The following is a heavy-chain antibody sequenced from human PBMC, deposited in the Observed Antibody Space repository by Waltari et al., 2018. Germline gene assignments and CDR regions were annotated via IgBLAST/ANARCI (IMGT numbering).Heavy chain of an antibody. CDR2: IQYHGRDR. Sequence: QVQLVESGGGVVQPGGSLRLSCTASGFSFSTYGMHWVRQAPGRGLEWLAFIQYHGRDRDYEDSVKGRFTISRDNTKNTLFLQMNNLRPEDTAMYFCEKDRAKDTDPSSRDNWSDPWGQGTLVTVSS. CDR1: GFSFSTYG. D-gene: IGHD2-2*01. CDR3: EKDRAKDTDPSSRDNWSDP. J-gene: IGHJ5*02. V-gene: IGHV3-30*02.